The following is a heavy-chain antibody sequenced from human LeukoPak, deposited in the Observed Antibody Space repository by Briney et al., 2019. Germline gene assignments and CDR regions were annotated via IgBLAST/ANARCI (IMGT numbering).Heavy chain of an antibody. D-gene: IGHD3-10*01. CDR2: FSYSGST. J-gene: IGHJ6*03. V-gene: IGHV4-59*01. CDR3: ARTKREGYYGSGSPRYYYYMDV. CDR1: GGSISSYY. Sequence: NPSETLSLTCTVSGGSISSYYWSWIRQPPGKGLEWIGYFSYSGSTNYNPSLKSRVTISVDTSKNQFSLKLTSVTAADTAVYYCARTKREGYYGSGSPRYYYYMDVWGKGTTVTVSS.